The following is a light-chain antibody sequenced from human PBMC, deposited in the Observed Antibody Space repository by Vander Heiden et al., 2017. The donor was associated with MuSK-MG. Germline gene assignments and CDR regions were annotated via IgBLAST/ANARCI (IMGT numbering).Light chain of an antibody. CDR1: QSVSSTY. CDR3: HGDGASGYT. V-gene: IGKV3-20*01. J-gene: IGKJ2*01. Sequence: EIVLTQSPGTLSLSPGERATLSCRASQSVSSTYLAWYQQKPGQAPRLLIYGASNSATGIPDRFRGSGSRTDFTLTISSLEPEDFAVYYCHGDGASGYTFGQGTKVDIK. CDR2: GAS.